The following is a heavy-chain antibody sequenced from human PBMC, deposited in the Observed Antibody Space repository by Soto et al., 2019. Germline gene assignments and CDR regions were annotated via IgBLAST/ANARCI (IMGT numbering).Heavy chain of an antibody. CDR1: GGSISSSSYY. Sequence: WETLSLTCTVSGGSISSSSYYWGWIRQPPGKGLEWIGSIYYSGSTYYNPSLKSRVTIFVDTSKNQFSLKLSSVTAADTAVYYCVSETGDGPYYYYYGMDVWGQGTTVTVSS. D-gene: IGHD7-27*01. J-gene: IGHJ6*02. V-gene: IGHV4-39*01. CDR3: VSETGDGPYYYYYGMDV. CDR2: IYYSGST.